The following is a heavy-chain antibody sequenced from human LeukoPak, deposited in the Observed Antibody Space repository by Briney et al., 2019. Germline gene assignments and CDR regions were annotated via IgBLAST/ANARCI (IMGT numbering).Heavy chain of an antibody. Sequence: GGSLRLSCAASGFTFSNPWLSWVRQAPGKGLEWVGRVKSKSDGETTKYAAPVKGRFTISRDDSKNALYLQMNSLKTEDTAVYYCTTDGYYDSSGYVLFDYWGQGTLVTVSS. V-gene: IGHV3-15*01. CDR1: GFTFSNPW. J-gene: IGHJ4*02. CDR2: VKSKSDGETT. D-gene: IGHD3-22*01. CDR3: TTDGYYDSSGYVLFDY.